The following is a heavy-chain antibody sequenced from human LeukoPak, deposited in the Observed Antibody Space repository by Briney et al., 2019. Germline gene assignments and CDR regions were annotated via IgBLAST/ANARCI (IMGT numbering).Heavy chain of an antibody. CDR2: ISLSGSTR. CDR3: ARSTVTAAIDY. CDR1: GFIFSDYH. J-gene: IGHJ4*02. V-gene: IGHV3-11*01. D-gene: IGHD4-17*01. Sequence: GGSLRLSCAASGFIFSDYHMRWLRQAPGKGLEWVSYISLSGSTRYYANSVKGRFTISRDNAKNSLYLQMNSLRVEDTAVYYCARSTVTAAIDYWGQGTLVTVSS.